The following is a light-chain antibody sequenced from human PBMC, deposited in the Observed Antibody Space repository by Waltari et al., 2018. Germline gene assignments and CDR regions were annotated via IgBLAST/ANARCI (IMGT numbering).Light chain of an antibody. CDR1: QSVGNY. V-gene: IGKV3-11*01. J-gene: IGKJ4*01. CDR2: EAS. Sequence: EIVLTQSPATLSLSPGERATLSCRASQSVGNYLAWYQQKPGQAPRLLTFEASIRATGIPARFSGSGSGTDFTLTISSLEPEDFAVYYCQQRSNWPRALTFGGGTKVEIK. CDR3: QQRSNWPRALT.